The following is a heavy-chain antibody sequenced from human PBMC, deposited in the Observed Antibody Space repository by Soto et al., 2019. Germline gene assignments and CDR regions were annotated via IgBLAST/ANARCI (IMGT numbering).Heavy chain of an antibody. V-gene: IGHV2-5*02. Sequence: QITLKESGPTLVNPTQTLTLTCTFSGFSLSTSGVGVGWIRQPPGKALEWLALIYWDDDKRYSPSLKSRLTITKDTSKNQVVLTMTNMDPVDTATYYCAREYYDILTDDYYYYMDVWGKGTTVTVSS. CDR3: AREYYDILTDDYYYYMDV. D-gene: IGHD3-9*01. J-gene: IGHJ6*03. CDR2: IYWDDDK. CDR1: GFSLSTSGVG.